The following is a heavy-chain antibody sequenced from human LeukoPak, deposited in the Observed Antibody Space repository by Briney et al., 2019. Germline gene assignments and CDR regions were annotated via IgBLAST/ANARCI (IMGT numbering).Heavy chain of an antibody. CDR1: GFTFSNYG. J-gene: IGHJ4*02. Sequence: GGSLRLSCAASGFTFSNYGIHWVRQAPGKGLEWVAFILYDGSNKDYADSVKGRFSISRDNSKNTLYLQMNGLRAEDTAVYYCAREGGYYGSGPPPGADYLRVDYWGQGTLVTVSS. D-gene: IGHD3-10*01. V-gene: IGHV3-30*02. CDR2: ILYDGSNK. CDR3: AREGGYYGSGPPPGADYLRVDY.